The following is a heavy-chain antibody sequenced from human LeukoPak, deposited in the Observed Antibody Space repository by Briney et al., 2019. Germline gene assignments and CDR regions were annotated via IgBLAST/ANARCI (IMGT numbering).Heavy chain of an antibody. J-gene: IGHJ4*02. Sequence: TGGSLRLSCAASGFTFSSYEMNWVRQAPGKGLEWVSYISSSGSTIYYADSVKGRFTTSRDNAKNSLYLQMNSLRAEDTAVYYCARGWWLVRAFDYWGQGTLVTVSS. V-gene: IGHV3-48*03. CDR3: ARGWWLVRAFDY. CDR2: ISSSGSTI. CDR1: GFTFSSYE. D-gene: IGHD6-19*01.